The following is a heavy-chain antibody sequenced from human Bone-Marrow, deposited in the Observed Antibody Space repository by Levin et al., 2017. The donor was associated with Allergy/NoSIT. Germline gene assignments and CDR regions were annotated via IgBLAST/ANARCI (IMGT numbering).Heavy chain of an antibody. D-gene: IGHD1-26*01. V-gene: IGHV3-15*05. CDR3: TTGYSNAWHDGY. CDR1: GFTFSSAW. Sequence: GESLKISCAASGFTFSSAWMNWVRQAPGKGLEWVGRIKSKDDGGTTDYAAPVKGSFTITRDDLNNSLYLQMNSLETEDTAVYHCTTGYSNAWHDGYWGQGTLVTVSS. J-gene: IGHJ4*02. CDR2: IKSKDDGGTT.